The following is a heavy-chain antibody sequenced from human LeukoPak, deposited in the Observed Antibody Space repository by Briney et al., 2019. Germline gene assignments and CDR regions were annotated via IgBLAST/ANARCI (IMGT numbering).Heavy chain of an antibody. CDR1: GGSFSGYY. Sequence: SETLSLTCAVYGGSFSGYYWSWIRQPPGKGLEWIGYIYYSGSTNYNPSLKSRVTISVDTSKNQFSLKLSSVTAADTAVYYCARGQQLGFYYYMDVWGKGTTVTVSS. CDR3: ARGQQLGFYYYMDV. D-gene: IGHD6-13*01. V-gene: IGHV4-59*01. J-gene: IGHJ6*03. CDR2: IYYSGST.